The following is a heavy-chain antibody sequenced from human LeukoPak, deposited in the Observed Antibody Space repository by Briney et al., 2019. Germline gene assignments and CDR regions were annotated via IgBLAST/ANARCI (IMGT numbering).Heavy chain of an antibody. CDR3: ARPRSASYYFGIDC. CDR2: INPYNGYT. Sequence: ASVKVSCKASGYTFTSYYMHWVRQAPGQGLEWMGWINPYNGYTNYAQKFQGRVTMTAATSTSTAYMELRSLRSDDTAVYYCARPRSASYYFGIDCWGQGTLVTVSS. D-gene: IGHD1-26*01. CDR1: GYTFTSYY. V-gene: IGHV1-18*04. J-gene: IGHJ4*02.